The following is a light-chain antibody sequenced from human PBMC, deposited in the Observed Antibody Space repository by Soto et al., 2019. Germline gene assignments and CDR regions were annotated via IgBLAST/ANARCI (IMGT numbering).Light chain of an antibody. J-gene: IGKJ3*01. CDR1: QSISSSF. CDR3: QRYGSSPTLFA. V-gene: IGKV3-20*01. Sequence: IVLTQSPGTLSLSPGERATLSCKASQSISSSFLAWYQQKPGQAPRLLLYGASTRATGIRDRFSGSGSGTGFNLTVSRLEPEDSAVYYCQRYGSSPTLFAFGPGTKVEIK. CDR2: GAS.